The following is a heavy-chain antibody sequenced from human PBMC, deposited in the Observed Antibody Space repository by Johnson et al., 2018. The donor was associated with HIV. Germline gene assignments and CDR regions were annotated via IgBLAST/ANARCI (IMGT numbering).Heavy chain of an antibody. CDR2: VSFDGNNK. D-gene: IGHD6-19*01. V-gene: IGHV3-30*03. J-gene: IGHJ3*02. CDR3: ASRSEQWLGAFDI. CDR1: GFTFRTYG. Sequence: QVQLVESGGGVVQPGRSLRLSCAATGFTFRTYGMHWVRQAPGKGLEWVAVVSFDGNNKYYVDSVKGRFTISRDNSKNTLYLQMNSLRAEDTAVYYCASRSEQWLGAFDIWGQGTMVTVSS.